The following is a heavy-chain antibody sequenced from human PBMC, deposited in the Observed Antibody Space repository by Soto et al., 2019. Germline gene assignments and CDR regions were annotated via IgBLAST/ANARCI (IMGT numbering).Heavy chain of an antibody. J-gene: IGHJ4*02. V-gene: IGHV1-69*18. Sequence: QVQLVQSGAEVKKPGSSVKVSCKASGGTFSSFAISWVRQAPGQGLEWMARIIPIFDTANYAQKCQGRVTITADESTSTAYMELSSLRSEDTAVYYCVGYYYNTRGYYYGYWCQGTLVTVSS. CDR3: VGYYYNTRGYYYGY. CDR1: GGTFSSFA. D-gene: IGHD3-22*01. CDR2: IIPIFDTA.